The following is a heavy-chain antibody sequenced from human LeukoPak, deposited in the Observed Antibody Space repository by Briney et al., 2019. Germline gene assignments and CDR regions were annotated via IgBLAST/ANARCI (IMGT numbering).Heavy chain of an antibody. CDR2: ISGRGSTI. Sequence: PGGSLRLSCGASGFTFSSYEMNWVRQAPGKGLEWVSYISGRGSTIYYANSAKGRFTISRDNAKNSLYLQMNSLRAEDTAVYYCARTYYSSSSYLFDNWGQGTLVTVSS. CDR1: GFTFSSYE. J-gene: IGHJ4*02. V-gene: IGHV3-48*03. CDR3: ARTYYSSSSYLFDN. D-gene: IGHD6-6*01.